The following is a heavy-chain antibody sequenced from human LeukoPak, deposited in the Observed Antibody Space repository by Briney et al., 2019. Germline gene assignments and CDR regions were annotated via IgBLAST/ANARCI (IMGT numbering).Heavy chain of an antibody. CDR1: GGSFSGYY. J-gene: IGHJ6*03. V-gene: IGHV4-34*01. Sequence: SETLSLTCAVYGGSFSGYYWSWIRQPPGKGLEWIGEINHSGSTNYNPSLKSRVTTSVDTSKNQFSLKLSSVTAADTAVYYCARKAAAAGTAYYYYMDVWGKGTTVTVSS. CDR3: ARKAAAAGTAYYYYMDV. CDR2: INHSGST. D-gene: IGHD6-13*01.